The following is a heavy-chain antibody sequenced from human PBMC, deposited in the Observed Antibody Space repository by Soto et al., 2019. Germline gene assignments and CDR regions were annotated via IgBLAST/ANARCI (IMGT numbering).Heavy chain of an antibody. J-gene: IGHJ4*02. CDR2: IYYSGST. CDR1: GGSVSSGGYY. V-gene: IGHV4-61*08. D-gene: IGHD3-10*01. Sequence: QVQLQESGPGLVKPSETLSLTCSVSGGSVSSGGYYWSWIRQPPGKGLEWIGCIYYSGSTDYNPSLKSRVTMSLDKSKNQFSLKLYSVTAADTAVYFCARAGSYRYFDYWGQGTLVTVSS. CDR3: ARAGSYRYFDY.